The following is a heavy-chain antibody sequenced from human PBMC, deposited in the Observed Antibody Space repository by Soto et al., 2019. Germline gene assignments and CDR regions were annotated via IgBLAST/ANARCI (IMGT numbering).Heavy chain of an antibody. CDR1: GDSITSNSYF. D-gene: IGHD6-6*01. J-gene: IGHJ5*02. Sequence: SETLSLTCTVSGDSITSNSYFWAWIRQPPGKGLEWSGSIYYSGTTYYNPSLKSRVTISVDRSKNQFSLKLSSVTAADTAVYYCARERPDGARLDPWGQGTLVTVSS. CDR3: ARERPDGARLDP. CDR2: IYYSGTT. V-gene: IGHV4-39*02.